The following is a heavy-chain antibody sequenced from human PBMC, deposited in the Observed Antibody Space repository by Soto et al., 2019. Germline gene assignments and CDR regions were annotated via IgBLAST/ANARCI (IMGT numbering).Heavy chain of an antibody. D-gene: IGHD3-16*02. Sequence: QVQLQQWGAGLLKPSETLSLTCAVYGGSFSGYYWSWIRQPPGKGLEWIGEINHSGSTNYNPSLKSRVTISVDTSKNQSSLKLSSVTAADTAVYYCAREGFFYYIWGSYRPFDYWGQGTLVTVSS. J-gene: IGHJ4*02. V-gene: IGHV4-34*01. CDR2: INHSGST. CDR1: GGSFSGYY. CDR3: AREGFFYYIWGSYRPFDY.